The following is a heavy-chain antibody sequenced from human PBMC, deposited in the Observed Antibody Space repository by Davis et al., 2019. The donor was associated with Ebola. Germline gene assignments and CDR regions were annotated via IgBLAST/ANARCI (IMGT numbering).Heavy chain of an antibody. D-gene: IGHD2-15*01. J-gene: IGHJ3*02. CDR1: GGSITSSSYY. Sequence: SETLSLTCSVSGGSITSSSYYWGWIRQPPGKGLEWIGSIYYNGNTYYNPSLKSRVTISVDTSKRQFSVKLSSVTAADTAVYFCARWVTIPNNVVVVLATTTTNAFDIWGQGTMVTVSS. CDR2: IYYNGNT. CDR3: ARWVTIPNNVVVVLATTTTNAFDI. V-gene: IGHV4-39*01.